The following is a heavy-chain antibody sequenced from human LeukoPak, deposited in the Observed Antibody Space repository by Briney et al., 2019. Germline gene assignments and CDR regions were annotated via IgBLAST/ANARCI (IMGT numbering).Heavy chain of an antibody. CDR3: ARGGLGESLSFFDY. V-gene: IGHV5-51*01. CDR2: IYVGDSDT. Sequence: GESLKISCKGSGFSCTNYWIGWVRQMPGKGLEWMGIIYVGDSDTRYSPSFQGQVTISADKSISTAYLQWRSLKASDTAMYYCARGGLGESLSFFDYWGQGTLVTVSS. CDR1: GFSCTNYW. J-gene: IGHJ4*02. D-gene: IGHD3-10*01.